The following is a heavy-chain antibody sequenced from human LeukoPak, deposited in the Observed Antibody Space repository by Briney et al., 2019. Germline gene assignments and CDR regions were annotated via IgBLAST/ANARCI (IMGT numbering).Heavy chain of an antibody. J-gene: IGHJ3*02. V-gene: IGHV3-23*01. Sequence: GGSLRLSCAASGFSFSSFATSWVRQAPGKGLEWVSGISASGGSTYYADSVKGRFTISRDNSKNTLYLQMNSLRAEDTAVYYCAKGFYDNSASGVFDIWGQGTMVTVSS. D-gene: IGHD3-22*01. CDR1: GFSFSSFA. CDR3: AKGFYDNSASGVFDI. CDR2: ISASGGST.